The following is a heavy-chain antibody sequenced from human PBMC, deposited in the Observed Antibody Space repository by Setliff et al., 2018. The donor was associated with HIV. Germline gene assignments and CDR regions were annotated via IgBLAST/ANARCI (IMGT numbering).Heavy chain of an antibody. CDR1: GGSISSSSYY. D-gene: IGHD2-2*01. Sequence: SETLSLTCTVSGGSISSSSYYWGWIRQPPGKGLEWIGSIYYSGSTYYNPSLKSRVTISVDTSKNQFSLKLSAVTAADTAVYYCARETRSSFAMDDASDIWGQGTMVTVSS. J-gene: IGHJ3*02. V-gene: IGHV4-39*07. CDR2: IYYSGST. CDR3: ARETRSSFAMDDASDI.